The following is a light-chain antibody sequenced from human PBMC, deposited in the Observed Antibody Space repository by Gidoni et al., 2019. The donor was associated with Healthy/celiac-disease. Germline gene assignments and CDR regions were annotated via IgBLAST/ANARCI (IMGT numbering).Light chain of an antibody. CDR1: QSISSY. CDR2: AAS. J-gene: IGKJ3*01. Sequence: DIQMTQSPSSLSASVGDRVTITCRASQSISSYLNWYQQKPGKAPKLLIYAASSLQSGVPSRFIGSGSGTDFTLTISSLQPEDFATYYCQQSYSTPPEKFTFGPGTKVDIK. CDR3: QQSYSTPPEKFT. V-gene: IGKV1-39*01.